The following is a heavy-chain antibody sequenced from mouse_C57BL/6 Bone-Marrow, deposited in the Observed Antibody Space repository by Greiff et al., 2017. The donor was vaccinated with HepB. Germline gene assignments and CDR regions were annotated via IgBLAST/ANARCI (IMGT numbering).Heavy chain of an antibody. D-gene: IGHD2-2*01. V-gene: IGHV1-15*01. J-gene: IGHJ1*03. CDR2: IDPETGGT. CDR3: TGDGYDGYFDV. CDR1: GYTFTDYE. Sequence: QVQLKESGAELVRPGASVTLSCKASGYTFTDYEMHWVKQTPVHGLEWIGAIDPETGGTAYNQKFKGKAILTADKSSSTAYMELRSLTSEDSAVYYCTGDGYDGYFDVWGTGTTVTVSS.